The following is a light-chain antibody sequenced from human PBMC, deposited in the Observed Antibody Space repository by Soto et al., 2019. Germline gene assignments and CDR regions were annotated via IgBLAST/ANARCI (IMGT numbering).Light chain of an antibody. CDR2: DND. CDR1: SSNIGNNH. Sequence: QSVLTQPPSVSAAPGQKVTISCSGSSSNIGNNHASWYQHLPGTAPQLLIFDNDKRPSGIPDRFSGSKSGTSATLGITGLQTGDEADYYCGTWDGSLSAWVFGGGTKVTVL. CDR3: GTWDGSLSAWV. J-gene: IGLJ3*02. V-gene: IGLV1-51*01.